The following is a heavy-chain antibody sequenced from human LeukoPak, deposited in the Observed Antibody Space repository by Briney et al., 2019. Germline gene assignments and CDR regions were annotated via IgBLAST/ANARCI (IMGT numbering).Heavy chain of an antibody. CDR3: AHTDSSGYYVSRNDAFDI. D-gene: IGHD3-22*01. Sequence: TLSLTCTVSGGSISSYYWSWIRQPPGKGLEWLALIYWNDDKRYSPSLKSRLTITKDTSKNQVVLTMTNMDPVDTATYYCAHTDSSGYYVSRNDAFDIWGQGTMVTVSS. V-gene: IGHV2-5*01. CDR2: IYWNDDK. CDR1: GGSISSYYW. J-gene: IGHJ3*02.